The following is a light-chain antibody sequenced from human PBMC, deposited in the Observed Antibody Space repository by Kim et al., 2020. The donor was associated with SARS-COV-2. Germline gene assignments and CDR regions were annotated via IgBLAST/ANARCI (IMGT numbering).Light chain of an antibody. CDR3: QQSYSTPHT. J-gene: IGKJ5*01. Sequence: ASVADRVTITCRASQSIISYLNWYQQKPGKAPKLLIYAASTLQSGVPSMFSVSVSGTDFTLTISSLQPEDFATYYCQQSYSTPHTFGQGTRLEIK. V-gene: IGKV1-39*01. CDR1: QSIISY. CDR2: AAS.